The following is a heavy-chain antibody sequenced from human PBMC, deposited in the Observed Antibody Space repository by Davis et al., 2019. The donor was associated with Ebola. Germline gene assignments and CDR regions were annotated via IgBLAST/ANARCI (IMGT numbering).Heavy chain of an antibody. CDR3: ARGQNRIAAAGTVMFY. D-gene: IGHD6-13*01. CDR1: GGSFSGYY. J-gene: IGHJ4*02. V-gene: IGHV4-34*01. Sequence: PSETLSLTCAVYGGSFSGYYWSWIRQPPGKGLEWIGEINHSGSTNYNPSLKSRVTISVDTSKNQFSLKLSSVTAADTAVYYCARGQNRIAAAGTVMFYWGQGTLVTVSS. CDR2: INHSGST.